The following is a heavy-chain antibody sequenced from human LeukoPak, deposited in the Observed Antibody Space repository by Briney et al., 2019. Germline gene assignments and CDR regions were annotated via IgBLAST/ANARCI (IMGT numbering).Heavy chain of an antibody. Sequence: SETLSLTCTVSGGSISSGSYYWSWIRQPPGKGLEWIGSIYYSGSTYYNPSLKSRVTISVDTSKNQFSLKLSSVTAADTAVYYCARVDRYFDWRGYFDYWGQGTLVTVSS. D-gene: IGHD3-9*01. CDR3: ARVDRYFDWRGYFDY. CDR1: GGSISSGSYY. V-gene: IGHV4-39*07. J-gene: IGHJ4*02. CDR2: IYYSGST.